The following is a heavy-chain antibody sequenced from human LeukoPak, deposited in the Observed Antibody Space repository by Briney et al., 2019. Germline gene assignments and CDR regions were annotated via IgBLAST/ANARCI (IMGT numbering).Heavy chain of an antibody. V-gene: IGHV4-34*01. Sequence: SETLSPTCAVYGGSFSGYYWSWIRQPPGKGLEWIGEINHSGSTNYNPSLKSRVTISVDKSKNQFSLKLSSVTAADTAVYYCARDHGDYGSSAFDIWGQGTMVTVSS. CDR2: INHSGST. CDR3: ARDHGDYGSSAFDI. J-gene: IGHJ3*02. CDR1: GGSFSGYY. D-gene: IGHD4-17*01.